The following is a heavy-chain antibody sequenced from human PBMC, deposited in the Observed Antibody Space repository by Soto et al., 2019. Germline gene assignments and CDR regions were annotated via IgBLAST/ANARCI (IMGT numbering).Heavy chain of an antibody. CDR1: GFIVSRNY. J-gene: IGHJ4*02. CDR3: AKGDTTAVGTVDY. D-gene: IGHD6-13*01. V-gene: IGHV3-53*01. Sequence: GGSLRLSCAASGFIVSRNYMSWVRQAPGKGLEWVSIIYTDGSTHYADSVKGRFTISRFNSKNTLYLQMNSLRFEDTALYYCAKGDTTAVGTVDYWGQGTLVTVSS. CDR2: IYTDGST.